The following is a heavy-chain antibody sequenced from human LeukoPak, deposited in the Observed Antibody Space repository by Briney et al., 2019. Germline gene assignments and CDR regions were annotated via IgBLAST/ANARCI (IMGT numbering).Heavy chain of an antibody. Sequence: ASVKVSCXASGYTFTIYGISWVRQAHGQGLEWMGWISAYNGNTNYAQKLQGRVTMTTDTSTSTAYMELRSLRSDDTAVYYCARVRIVVVVAATFGDWFDPWGQGTLVTVSS. CDR3: ARVRIVVVVAATFGDWFDP. V-gene: IGHV1-18*01. D-gene: IGHD2-15*01. CDR1: GYTFTIYG. CDR2: ISAYNGNT. J-gene: IGHJ5*02.